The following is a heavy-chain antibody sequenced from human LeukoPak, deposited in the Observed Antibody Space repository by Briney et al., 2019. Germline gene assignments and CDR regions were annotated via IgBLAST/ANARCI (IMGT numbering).Heavy chain of an antibody. V-gene: IGHV3-23*01. CDR2: IGGRGGGT. J-gene: IGHJ6*03. D-gene: IGHD6-19*01. CDR1: GFPFSSYA. CDR3: AKSAVAGLSYYYYYYMDV. Sequence: PGGSLRLSCATSGFPFSSYALSWVRQAQGKGLEWVSSIGGRGGGTYYADSVKGRFTISRDNSKNTLYLQMNSLRAEDTAVYYCAKSAVAGLSYYYYYYMDVWGKGTTVTISS.